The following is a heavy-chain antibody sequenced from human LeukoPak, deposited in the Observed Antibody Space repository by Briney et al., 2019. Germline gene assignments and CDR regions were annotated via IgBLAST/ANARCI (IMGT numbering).Heavy chain of an antibody. J-gene: IGHJ4*02. V-gene: IGHV3-66*01. CDR2: IYIGGSP. CDR1: GFTVSDNF. D-gene: IGHD6-13*01. Sequence: PGGSLRLSCAASGFTVSDNFMSWVRQAPGKGLEWLSVIYIGGSPYYADSVKGRFTISRDNSKNTLYLQMNSLRAEDTAVYYCARALYSSSWTYDYWGQGTLVTVSS. CDR3: ARALYSSSWTYDY.